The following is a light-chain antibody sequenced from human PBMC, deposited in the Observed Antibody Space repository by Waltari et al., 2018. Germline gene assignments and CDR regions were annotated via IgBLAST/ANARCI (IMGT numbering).Light chain of an antibody. Sequence: DIQMTQAPSSVSASVGDRVTITCRASQGVSSSLAWYQQKPGKAPNLLIYGTSILRGGVPSRFSGRGSGTDFALTISGLQPEDFATYYCQQTNIFPFTFGPGTKVDI. V-gene: IGKV1D-12*01. CDR1: QGVSSS. CDR3: QQTNIFPFT. J-gene: IGKJ3*01. CDR2: GTS.